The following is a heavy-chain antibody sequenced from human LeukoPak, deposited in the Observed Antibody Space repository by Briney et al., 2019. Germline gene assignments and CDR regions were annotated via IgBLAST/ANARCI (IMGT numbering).Heavy chain of an antibody. CDR1: GYTFSGHW. J-gene: IGHJ4*02. CDR3: AVRNYFDY. CDR2: IKEDGSEK. Sequence: GGSLRLSCVVSGYTFSGHWMNWVRQAPGKGLEWVANIKEDGSEKFYVDSVKGRFTISRDNAKNSLYLQMSSLRAEDTAVYYCAVRNYFDYWGQGTLVTVSS. V-gene: IGHV3-7*01.